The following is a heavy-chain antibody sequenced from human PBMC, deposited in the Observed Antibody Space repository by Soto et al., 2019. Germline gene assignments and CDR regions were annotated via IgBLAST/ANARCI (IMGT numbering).Heavy chain of an antibody. J-gene: IGHJ6*02. CDR3: ARVSGRYCGGTSCYLDV. Sequence: EVQLVESGGGLVKPGGSLRLSCAASGFTFNSYSMNWVRQAPGKGLEWVSSISSSSSYIFYADSVKGRFTISRDSAKKTLYLQMNSLRTEDTAVYYCARVSGRYCGGTSCYLDVWGQGTTVTVSS. V-gene: IGHV3-21*01. D-gene: IGHD2-2*01. CDR1: GFTFNSYS. CDR2: ISSSSSYI.